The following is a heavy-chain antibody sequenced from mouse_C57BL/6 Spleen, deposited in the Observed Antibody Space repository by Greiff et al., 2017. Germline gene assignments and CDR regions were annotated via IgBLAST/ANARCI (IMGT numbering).Heavy chain of an antibody. CDR2: IDPEDGDT. V-gene: IGHV14-4*01. J-gene: IGHJ3*01. D-gene: IGHD2-2*01. Sequence: EVKLQESGAELVRPGASVKLSCTASGFNIKDDYMHWVKQRPEQGLEWIGWIDPEDGDTEYASKFQGKATITADTSSNTAYLQLSSLTSEDTAVYYCTTGVKCWFAYWGQGTLVTVSA. CDR3: TTGVKCWFAY. CDR1: GFNIKDDY.